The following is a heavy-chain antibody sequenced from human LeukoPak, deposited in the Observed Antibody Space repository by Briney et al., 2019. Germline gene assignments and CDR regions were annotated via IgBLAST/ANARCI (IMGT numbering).Heavy chain of an antibody. CDR1: GFTFSSYW. D-gene: IGHD3-9*01. Sequence: GGSLRLSCAASGFTFSSYWMSWVRQAPGRGLEWVANIKQDGSEKYYVDSVKGRFTISRDNSKNTLYLQMNSLRAEDTAVYYCARADYDILTGAQTSFDYWGQGTLVTVSS. CDR3: ARADYDILTGAQTSFDY. CDR2: IKQDGSEK. V-gene: IGHV3-7*01. J-gene: IGHJ4*02.